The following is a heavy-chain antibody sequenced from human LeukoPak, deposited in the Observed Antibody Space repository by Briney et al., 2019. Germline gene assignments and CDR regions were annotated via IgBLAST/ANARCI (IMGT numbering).Heavy chain of an antibody. CDR2: LNSDGSSA. V-gene: IGHV3-74*01. D-gene: IGHD5-24*01. CDR3: ARDRQEWMADDAFDI. J-gene: IGHJ3*02. CDR1: GFTFSSHW. Sequence: PGGSLRLSCAVSGFTFSSHWMHWVRQAPGKGLVWVSRLNSDGSSASYADSVKGRFTISRDNAKNTLYLQMNSLRAEDTAVYYCARDRQEWMADDAFDIWGQGTMVTVSS.